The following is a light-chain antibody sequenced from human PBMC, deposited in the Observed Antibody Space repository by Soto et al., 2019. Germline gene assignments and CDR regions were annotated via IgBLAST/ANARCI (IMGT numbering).Light chain of an antibody. Sequence: EIVLTQSPGTLSLSPGERATLSCRASQYVGTRLAWHQHKPGQAPRLLIYYTSNRATGIPARFSGSGSGTDFTLTINSLAPEDFAIYYCHQRQSWPRTFAQLTKVDIK. CDR3: HQRQSWPRT. CDR2: YTS. CDR1: QYVGTR. V-gene: IGKV3-11*01. J-gene: IGKJ1*01.